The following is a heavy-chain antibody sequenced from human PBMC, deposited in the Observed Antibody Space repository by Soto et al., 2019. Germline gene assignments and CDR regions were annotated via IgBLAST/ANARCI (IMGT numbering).Heavy chain of an antibody. V-gene: IGHV3-66*01. CDR2: IYSGGST. Sequence: GGSLRLSCAASGFTVSSNYMSWVRQAPGKGLEWVSVIYSGGSTYYADSVKGRFTISRDNSKNTLYLQMNSLRAEDTAVYYCARDNWNDGLDPWGQGTLVTVSS. J-gene: IGHJ5*02. CDR1: GFTVSSNY. CDR3: ARDNWNDGLDP. D-gene: IGHD1-1*01.